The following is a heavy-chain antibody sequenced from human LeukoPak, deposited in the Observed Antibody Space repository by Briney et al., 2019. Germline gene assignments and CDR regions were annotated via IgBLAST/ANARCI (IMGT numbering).Heavy chain of an antibody. D-gene: IGHD6-13*01. Sequence: GGSLRLSCAASGFTFSSYGMSWVRQAPGKGLEWVSSISSSSSYIYYADSVKGRFTISRDNAKNSLYLQMNSLRAEDTAVYYCARNGYSSSGGDYWGQGTLVTVSS. V-gene: IGHV3-21*01. J-gene: IGHJ4*02. CDR2: ISSSSSYI. CDR3: ARNGYSSSGGDY. CDR1: GFTFSSYG.